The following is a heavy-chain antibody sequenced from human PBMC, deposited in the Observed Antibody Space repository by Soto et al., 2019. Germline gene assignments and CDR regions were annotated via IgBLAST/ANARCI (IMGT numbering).Heavy chain of an antibody. CDR2: ISAYNANA. V-gene: IGHV1-18*01. J-gene: IGHJ4*02. CDR3: ARENSYFDY. CDR1: GYTFRNFG. Sequence: QIRLLQSGAEVKKPGASAKVTCKASGYTFRNFGIIWVRQAPGQGLEWMGWISAYNANANYAQKFQGRLTMTADTSRSTAYMELRSLRSEDTAVYYCARENSYFDYWGQGTLVTVSS.